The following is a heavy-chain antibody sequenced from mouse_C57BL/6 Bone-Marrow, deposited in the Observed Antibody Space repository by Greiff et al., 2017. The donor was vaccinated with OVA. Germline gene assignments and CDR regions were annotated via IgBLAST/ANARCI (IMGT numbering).Heavy chain of an antibody. J-gene: IGHJ2*01. CDR2: INPSSGYT. D-gene: IGHD4-1*01. CDR3: ARGTGKTYYFDY. CDR1: GYTFTSYT. V-gene: IGHV1-4*01. Sequence: VQLQQSGAELARPVASVKMSCKASGYTFTSYTMHWVKQRPGQGLEWIGYINPSSGYTKYNQKFKDKATLTADKSSSTAYMQLSSLTSEDSAVYYCARGTGKTYYFDYWGQGTTLTVSS.